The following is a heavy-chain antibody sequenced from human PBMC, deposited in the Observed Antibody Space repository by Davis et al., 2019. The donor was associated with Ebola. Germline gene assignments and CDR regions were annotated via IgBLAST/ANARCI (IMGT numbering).Heavy chain of an antibody. V-gene: IGHV4-59*05. J-gene: IGHJ5*02. D-gene: IGHD6-13*01. CDR2: IYYSGST. CDR3: ARRSSSWSQFAP. CDR1: GGSFSGYY. Sequence: MPSETLSLTCAVYGGSFSGYYWSWIRQPPGKGLEWIGSIYYSGSTYYNPSLKSRVTISVDTSKNQFSLKLSSVTAADTAVYYCARRSSSWSQFAPWGQGTLVTVSS.